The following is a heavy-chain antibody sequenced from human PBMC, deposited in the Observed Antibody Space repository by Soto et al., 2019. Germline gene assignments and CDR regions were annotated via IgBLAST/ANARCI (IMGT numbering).Heavy chain of an antibody. V-gene: IGHV1-18*01. CDR2: ISAYNGNT. D-gene: IGHD2-15*01. CDR1: GYTFTSYG. J-gene: IGHJ4*02. Sequence: ASVKVSCKASGYTFTSYGISWVRQAPGQGLEWMGWISAYNGNTNYAQKLQGRVTMTTDTSTSTAYMELRSLRSDDTAVYYCARDQIYCSGGSCYDIFDYWGQGTLVTVSS. CDR3: ARDQIYCSGGSCYDIFDY.